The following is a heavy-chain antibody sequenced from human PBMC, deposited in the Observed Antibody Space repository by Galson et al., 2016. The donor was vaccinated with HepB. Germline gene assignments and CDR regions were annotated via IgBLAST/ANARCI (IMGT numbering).Heavy chain of an antibody. Sequence: SLRLSCAASGFTFGDYAMSWFRQAPGKGLEWVAVISYDGSNKYDADSVKGRFTISRDNAKSTVYLQMDSLRVDDTAVYYCARSPRILWFEVDYWGQGILVTVSS. CDR3: ARSPRILWFEVDY. CDR2: ISYDGSNK. D-gene: IGHD3-10*01. V-gene: IGHV3-30-3*01. CDR1: GFTFGDYA. J-gene: IGHJ4*02.